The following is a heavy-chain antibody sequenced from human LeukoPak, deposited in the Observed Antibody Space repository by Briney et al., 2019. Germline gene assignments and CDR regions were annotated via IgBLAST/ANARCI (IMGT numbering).Heavy chain of an antibody. CDR3: ARGVVRSEAFDI. V-gene: IGHV4-30-2*01. D-gene: IGHD3-3*01. J-gene: IGHJ3*02. CDR2: IYHSGST. CDR1: GGSISSGGYS. Sequence: SQTLSLTCAVSGGSISSGGYSWSWIRQPPGKGLEWIGYIYHSGSTYYNPSLKSRVTISVDRSKNQFSLKLSSVTAADTAVYYCARGVVRSEAFDIWGQGTMVTVSS.